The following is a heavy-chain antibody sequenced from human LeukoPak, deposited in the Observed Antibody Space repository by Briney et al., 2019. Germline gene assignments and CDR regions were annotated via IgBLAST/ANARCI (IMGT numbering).Heavy chain of an antibody. D-gene: IGHD4-23*01. CDR2: IIPIFGTA. Sequence: ASVKVSCTASGGTFSIYAISWVRQAPGQGLEWMGGIIPIFGTANYAQKFQGRVTITTDESTSTAYMELSSLRSEDTAVYYCARDRLYGGNSGLNYWGQGTLVTVSS. CDR1: GGTFSIYA. CDR3: ARDRLYGGNSGLNY. J-gene: IGHJ4*02. V-gene: IGHV1-69*05.